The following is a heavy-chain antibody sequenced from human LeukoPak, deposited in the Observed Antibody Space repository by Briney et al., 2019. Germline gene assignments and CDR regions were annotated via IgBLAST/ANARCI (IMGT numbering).Heavy chain of an antibody. Sequence: GGSLRLSCAASGFTFSSYWMHWVRQAPGKGLVWVSRINGDGSGTTYADSVKGRFTISRDNAKNTLYLQMNRLRAEDTAVYYCASGEGAYWGQGTLVTVSS. CDR2: INGDGSGT. V-gene: IGHV3-74*01. CDR1: GFTFSSYW. D-gene: IGHD3-16*01. CDR3: ASGEGAY. J-gene: IGHJ4*02.